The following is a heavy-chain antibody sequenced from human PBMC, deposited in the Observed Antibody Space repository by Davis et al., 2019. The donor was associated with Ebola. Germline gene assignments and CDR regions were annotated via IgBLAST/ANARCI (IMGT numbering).Heavy chain of an antibody. Sequence: ESLKISCAASGFTFSDYYMSWIRQAPGKGLEWIGETSYSESTNYNPSLKSRVTISIDTSRNQFSLKLTSVTAADTGVYYCARGRDAYKTGVDWGQGTLVTVAS. CDR3: ARGRDAYKTGVD. V-gene: IGHV4-34*01. CDR2: TSYSEST. D-gene: IGHD5-24*01. J-gene: IGHJ4*02. CDR1: GFTFSDYY.